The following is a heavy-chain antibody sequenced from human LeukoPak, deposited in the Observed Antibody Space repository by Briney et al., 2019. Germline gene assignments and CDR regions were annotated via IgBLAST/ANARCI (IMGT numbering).Heavy chain of an antibody. CDR2: ISGSGGST. D-gene: IGHD3-10*01. CDR1: GFTFSSYA. J-gene: IGHJ4*02. CDR3: AKSWGTLLWFGELLPFDY. Sequence: GGPLRLSCAASGFTFSSYAMSWVRQAPGKGLEWVSAISGSGGSTYYADSVKGRFTISRDNSKNTLYLQMNSLRAEDTAVYYCAKSWGTLLWFGELLPFDYWGQGTLVTVSS. V-gene: IGHV3-23*01.